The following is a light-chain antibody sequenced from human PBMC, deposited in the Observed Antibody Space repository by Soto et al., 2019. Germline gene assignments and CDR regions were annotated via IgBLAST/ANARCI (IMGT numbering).Light chain of an antibody. CDR3: QQYNNWPPWT. V-gene: IGKV3-15*01. CDR2: GVS. J-gene: IGKJ1*01. CDR1: QSVRSN. Sequence: EIVMTQSPATLSVSPGERATLSCRASQSVRSNLAWYQQKPGQAPRLLIYGVSTRTTGIPARFSGSGSATEFTLTISSLQSEDFAVYYCQQYNNWPPWTFGQGTNVEVK.